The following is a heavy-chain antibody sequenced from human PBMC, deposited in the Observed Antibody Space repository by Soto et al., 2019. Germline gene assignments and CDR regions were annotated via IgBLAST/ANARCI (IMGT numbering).Heavy chain of an antibody. Sequence: SETLSLTCTVSGGSISSSSYYWGWIRQPPGKGLEWIGSIYYSGSTYYNPSLKSRVTISVDTSKNQFSLKLSSVTAADTAVYYCARQGSGSWGRDYYYYGMDVWGQGTTVTVSS. V-gene: IGHV4-39*01. CDR2: IYYSGST. J-gene: IGHJ6*02. CDR1: GGSISSSSYY. D-gene: IGHD1-26*01. CDR3: ARQGSGSWGRDYYYYGMDV.